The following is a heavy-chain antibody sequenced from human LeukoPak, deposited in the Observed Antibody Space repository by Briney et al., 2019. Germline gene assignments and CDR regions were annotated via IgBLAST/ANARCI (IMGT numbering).Heavy chain of an antibody. D-gene: IGHD6-19*01. J-gene: IGHJ4*02. CDR2: ISESGGRT. Sequence: PGGSLRLSCAASGFTFSSHAMSWVRQASGKGLEWVSGISESGGRTYYADSVKGRFTISRDNSKNALYLQMNSLRAEDTAVYYCAKEDSTGWVWGQGTLVTVSS. CDR3: AKEDSTGWV. CDR1: GFTFSSHA. V-gene: IGHV3-23*01.